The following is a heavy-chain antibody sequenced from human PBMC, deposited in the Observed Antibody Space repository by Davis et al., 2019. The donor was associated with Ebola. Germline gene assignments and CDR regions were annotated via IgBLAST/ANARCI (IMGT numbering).Heavy chain of an antibody. J-gene: IGHJ5*02. Sequence: MPSETLSLTCAVHGGSFSGYYWSWTRQPPGKGLEWLGEINHSGSTNYNPSLKSRVTISVDTSKNQFSLKLSSVTAADTAVYYCARGGGYSYGYRGWFDPWGQGTLVTVSS. CDR3: ARGGGYSYGYRGWFDP. D-gene: IGHD5-18*01. CDR1: GGSFSGYY. CDR2: INHSGST. V-gene: IGHV4-34*01.